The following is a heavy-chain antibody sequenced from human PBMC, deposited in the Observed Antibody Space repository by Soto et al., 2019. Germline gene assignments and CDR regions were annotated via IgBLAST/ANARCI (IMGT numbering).Heavy chain of an antibody. D-gene: IGHD1-1*01. CDR2: INPNSGGT. J-gene: IGHJ4*02. CDR3: SRVSGVQAAPRVF. CDR1: GYTFTGYY. Sequence: ASVKVSCKASGYTFTGYYMHWVRQAPGQGLEWMGWINPNSGGTNYAQKFQGWVTMTRDPSISTAYMELSRLRSDDTAVYYCSRVSGVQAAPRVFWGQGTLVT. V-gene: IGHV1-2*04.